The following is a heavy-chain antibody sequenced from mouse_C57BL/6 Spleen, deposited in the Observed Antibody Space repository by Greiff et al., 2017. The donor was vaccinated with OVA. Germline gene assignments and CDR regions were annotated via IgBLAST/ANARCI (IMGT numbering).Heavy chain of an antibody. V-gene: IGHV1-54*01. Sequence: QVQLQQSGAELVRPGTSVKVSCKASGYAFTNYLIEWVKQRPGQGLEWIGVINPGSGGTNYNEKFKGKATLTANKSSSTAYMQLSSLTSEDSAVYFCARSPKEGGYFDYWGQGTTLTVSS. CDR3: ARSPKEGGYFDY. CDR2: INPGSGGT. J-gene: IGHJ2*01. CDR1: GYAFTNYL.